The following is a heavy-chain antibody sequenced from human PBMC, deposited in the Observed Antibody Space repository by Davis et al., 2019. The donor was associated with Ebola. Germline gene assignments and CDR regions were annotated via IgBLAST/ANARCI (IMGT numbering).Heavy chain of an antibody. CDR2: IWYDESHK. Sequence: GESLKISCEASGLTFSNFAMSWVRQAPGKGLEWVAVIWYDESHKFYADSVKGRFTISRDSSENTVYLQMNRLRVEDTAVYYCPTLDVWGKGTTVTVSS. CDR3: PTLDV. V-gene: IGHV3-33*08. CDR1: GLTFSNFA. J-gene: IGHJ6*04.